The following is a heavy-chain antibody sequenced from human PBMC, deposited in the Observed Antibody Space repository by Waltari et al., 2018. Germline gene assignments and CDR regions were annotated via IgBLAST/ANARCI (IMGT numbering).Heavy chain of an antibody. CDR3: ASSLKSAMVTGIDAFDI. V-gene: IGHV1-8*01. CDR1: GYTFTSYD. CDR2: RNPNSGNT. Sequence: QVQLVQSGAEVKKPGASVKVSCKASGYTFTSYDINWVRQATGQGLEGMGWRNPNSGNTGYAQKFQGRVTMTRNTSISTAYMELSSLRSEDTAVYYCASSLKSAMVTGIDAFDIWGQGTMVTVSS. D-gene: IGHD5-18*01. J-gene: IGHJ3*02.